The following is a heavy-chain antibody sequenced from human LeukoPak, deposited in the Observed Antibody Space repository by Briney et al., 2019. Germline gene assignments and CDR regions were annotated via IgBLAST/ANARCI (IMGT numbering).Heavy chain of an antibody. CDR1: GFTFSSHW. V-gene: IGHV3-74*01. CDR2: INSDGSVT. J-gene: IGHJ6*03. CDR3: ASDYYYYYLGV. Sequence: GGSLRLSCAASGFTFSSHWMHWVRQVPGKGPVWVSRINSDGSVTSYADSVKGRFTISRDNAKNTLFLQMNSLRAEDTAVYFCASDYYYYYLGVWGKGTTVTVS.